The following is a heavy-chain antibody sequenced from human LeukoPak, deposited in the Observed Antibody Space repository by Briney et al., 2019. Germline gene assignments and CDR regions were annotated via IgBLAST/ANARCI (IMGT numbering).Heavy chain of an antibody. Sequence: QSGGSLRLSCAASGFTFSSYGMSWVRQAPGKGLEWVSAISASGGDTYYADSVKGRFALSRDNSKNTVYLQMNSLRAEDTAVYYCARGVNYPYYMDVWGKGTTVTVSS. CDR1: GFTFSSYG. CDR2: ISASGGDT. CDR3: ARGVNYPYYMDV. V-gene: IGHV3-23*01. J-gene: IGHJ6*03. D-gene: IGHD5-24*01.